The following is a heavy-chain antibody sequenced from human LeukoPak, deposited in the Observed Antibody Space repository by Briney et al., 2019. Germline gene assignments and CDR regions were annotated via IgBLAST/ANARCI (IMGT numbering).Heavy chain of an antibody. CDR2: INEDGTTI. CDR1: GFTVSSYW. V-gene: IGHV3-74*01. D-gene: IGHD3-10*01. Sequence: GGSLRLSCAASGFTVSSYWMHWVRQAPGKGLVWVSRINEDGTTINYADSVKGRFTISRDNAKNTLYLQMDSLRAEDTAAYYCVRDFGGSRDYWGQGTLVIVSS. CDR3: VRDFGGSRDY. J-gene: IGHJ4*02.